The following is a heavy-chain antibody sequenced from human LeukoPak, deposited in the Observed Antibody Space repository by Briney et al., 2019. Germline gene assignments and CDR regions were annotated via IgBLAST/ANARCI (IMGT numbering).Heavy chain of an antibody. J-gene: IGHJ4*02. CDR1: GFTFSSYA. CDR2: ISDSGGST. CDR3: AKGYGSGYDFDY. Sequence: GGSLRLSCAASGFTFSSYAMNWVRQAPGKGLEWVSTISDSGGSTYYADSVKGRFTISRDNSKNTLYLRMNSLRAEDTAVYYCAKGYGSGYDFDYWGQGTLVTVSS. V-gene: IGHV3-23*01. D-gene: IGHD3-10*01.